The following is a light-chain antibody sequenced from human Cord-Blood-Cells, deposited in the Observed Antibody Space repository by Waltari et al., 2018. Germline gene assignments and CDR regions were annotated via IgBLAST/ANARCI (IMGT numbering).Light chain of an antibody. CDR1: QDISNY. J-gene: IGKJ3*01. CDR3: QQYDNPPFT. Sequence: IQLTQSVSFLSASVGGRVTITCQASQDISNYLNWYQQKPGKAPKLLIYDASNLETGVPSRFSGSGSGTDFTFTISSLQPEDIATYYCQQYDNPPFTFGPGTKVEIK. CDR2: DAS. V-gene: IGKV1-33*01.